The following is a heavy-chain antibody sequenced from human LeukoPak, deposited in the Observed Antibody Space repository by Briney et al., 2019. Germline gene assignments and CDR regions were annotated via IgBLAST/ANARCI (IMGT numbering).Heavy chain of an antibody. Sequence: SETLSLTCTVSDDSVSSSRYYWTWIPQPPGKGLEWIGYIYHGSATYNPSLESRVTLSMDTSKNQYSLKMTSVTAADTAVYYCAREGGRQWLVSGALDSWGQGTLVTVSS. CDR3: AREGGRQWLVSGALDS. J-gene: IGHJ5*01. CDR2: IYHGSA. D-gene: IGHD6-19*01. CDR1: DDSVSSSRYY. V-gene: IGHV4-61*01.